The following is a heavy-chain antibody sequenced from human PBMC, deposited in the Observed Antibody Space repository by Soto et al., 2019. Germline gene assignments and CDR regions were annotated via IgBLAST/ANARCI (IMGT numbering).Heavy chain of an antibody. V-gene: IGHV5-51*01. CDR1: GYSFTTYW. Sequence: PGESLKISCKASGYSFTTYWIGWVRQMPGKGLEWMGKIYPGDSDTRYSPSFQGQVTISVDKSISTAYLQWSSLKASDTAMYYCARRLASTGYHGMDVWGQGTTVTVSS. J-gene: IGHJ6*02. CDR3: ARRLASTGYHGMDV. CDR2: IYPGDSDT. D-gene: IGHD2-21*01.